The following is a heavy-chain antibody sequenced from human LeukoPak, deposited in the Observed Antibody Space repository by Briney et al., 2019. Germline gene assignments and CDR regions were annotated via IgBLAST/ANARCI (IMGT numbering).Heavy chain of an antibody. CDR3: ARPRLVYCSGGSCFDAFDI. J-gene: IGHJ3*02. V-gene: IGHV3-23*01. Sequence: GGSLRLSCAASGFTFSSYAMNWVRQAPGKGLEWVSAISGSGSTTYYADSVKGRFTISRDNSKNTLFLQMNSLTAEDTAIYSCARPRLVYCSGGSCFDAFDIWGQGTMVTVSS. CDR2: ISGSGSTT. D-gene: IGHD2-15*01. CDR1: GFTFSSYA.